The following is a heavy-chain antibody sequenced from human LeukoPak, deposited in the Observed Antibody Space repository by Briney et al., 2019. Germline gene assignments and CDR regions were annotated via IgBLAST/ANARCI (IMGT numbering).Heavy chain of an antibody. Sequence: GGSLRLSCAASGFTVSSSYMSWVRQAPGKGQEWVAVIWYDGSNKYYADSVKGRFTISRDNSKNTLYLQMNSLRAEDTAVYYCASLYCSCTSCPQGIDYWGQGTLVTVSS. CDR1: GFTVSSSY. CDR2: IWYDGSNK. J-gene: IGHJ4*02. V-gene: IGHV3-33*08. CDR3: ASLYCSCTSCPQGIDY. D-gene: IGHD2-2*01.